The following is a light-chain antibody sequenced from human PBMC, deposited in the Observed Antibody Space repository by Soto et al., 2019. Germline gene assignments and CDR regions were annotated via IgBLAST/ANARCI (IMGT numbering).Light chain of an antibody. CDR3: AAWDDSLSALV. V-gene: IGLV1-47*01. Sequence: QSVLTQPHSASGTPGQRVTISCSGSSSNIESNYVYWYQQLPGSAPKLLIYRNDQRPSGVPDRFSGPKSGTSASLAISGLRSEDEADYYCAAWDDSLSALVFGGGTKLTVL. CDR2: RND. J-gene: IGLJ3*02. CDR1: SSNIESNY.